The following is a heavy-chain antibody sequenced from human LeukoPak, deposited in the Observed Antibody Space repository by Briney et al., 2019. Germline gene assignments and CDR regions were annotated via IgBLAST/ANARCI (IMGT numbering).Heavy chain of an antibody. Sequence: GGSLRPSCAASGFTFSSFSMNWVRQAPGKGLEWASYISSSSTTIYYADSVKGRFTISRDNAKNSLYLQMNSLRDEDTAVYYCAGAFDIWGQGTMVTVSS. CDR2: ISSSSTTI. CDR3: AGAFDI. CDR1: GFTFSSFS. J-gene: IGHJ3*02. V-gene: IGHV3-48*02.